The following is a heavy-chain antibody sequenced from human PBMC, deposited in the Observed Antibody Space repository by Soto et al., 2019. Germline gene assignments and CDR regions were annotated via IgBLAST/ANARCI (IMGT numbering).Heavy chain of an antibody. CDR2: ISSSSSYI. J-gene: IGHJ5*02. CDR1: GFTFSSYS. Sequence: GGSLRLSCAASGFTFSSYSMNWVRQAPGKGLEWVSSISSSSSYIYYADSVKGRFTISRDNAKNSLYLQMNSLRAEDTAVYYCARSGLRFSETGSWFDPWGQGTLVTV. CDR3: ARSGLRFSETGSWFDP. V-gene: IGHV3-21*01. D-gene: IGHD3-3*01.